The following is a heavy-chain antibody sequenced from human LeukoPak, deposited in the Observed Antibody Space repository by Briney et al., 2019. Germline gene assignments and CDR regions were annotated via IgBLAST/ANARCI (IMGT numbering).Heavy chain of an antibody. CDR3: ARARWDCSGGSCYSEIDY. CDR1: GGSISSGGYS. J-gene: IGHJ4*02. CDR2: IYYSGST. Sequence: SQTLSLTCAVSGGSISSGGYSWSWIRQPPGEGLEWSGYIYYSGSTNYNPSLKSRVTISVDTPKNQFSLKLSSVTAADTAVYYCARARWDCSGGSCYSEIDYWGQGTLVTVSS. D-gene: IGHD2-15*01. V-gene: IGHV4-30-4*07.